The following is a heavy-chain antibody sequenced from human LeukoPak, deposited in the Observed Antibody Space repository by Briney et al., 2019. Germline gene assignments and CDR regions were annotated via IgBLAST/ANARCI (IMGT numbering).Heavy chain of an antibody. D-gene: IGHD2-2*01. J-gene: IGHJ3*02. V-gene: IGHV3-23*01. CDR2: ISRSGGAT. CDR3: AKHAGGHDLDALDI. CDR1: GFTFSSYS. Sequence: GGSLRLSCAASGFTFSSYSMNWVRQAPGKGLEWVSSISRSGGATYYADSVKGQFTISRDNSRNTLSLHMNSLRAEDTAVYFCAKHAGGHDLDALDIWGQGTMVTVSS.